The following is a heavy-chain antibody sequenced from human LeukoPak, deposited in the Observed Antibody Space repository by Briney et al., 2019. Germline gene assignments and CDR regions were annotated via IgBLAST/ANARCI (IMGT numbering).Heavy chain of an antibody. CDR2: INHSGST. CDR3: ARGVTHGSGSYYVDY. D-gene: IGHD3-10*01. V-gene: IGHV4-34*01. Sequence: PSETLSLTCAVYGGSFSGYYWSWIRQPPGKGLEWIGEINHSGSTNYNPSLKSRVTISVDTSKNQFSLKLSSVTAADTAVYYCARGVTHGSGSYYVDYWGQGTLVTVSP. CDR1: GGSFSGYY. J-gene: IGHJ4*02.